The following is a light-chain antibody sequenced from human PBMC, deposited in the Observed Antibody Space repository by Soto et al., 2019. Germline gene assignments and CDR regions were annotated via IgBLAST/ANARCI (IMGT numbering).Light chain of an antibody. CDR3: QQSYRSPYT. Sequence: IQLNQSPPSLSASVGDRVTVTCRASQSINIYLNWYQQKPGKTPTLLINAASSLQSVVPSRFSCCGSRTDVTLTIRSLQTEDCANYYCQQSYRSPYTFGQGTKRQI. CDR1: QSINIY. CDR2: AAS. V-gene: IGKV1-39*01. J-gene: IGKJ2*01.